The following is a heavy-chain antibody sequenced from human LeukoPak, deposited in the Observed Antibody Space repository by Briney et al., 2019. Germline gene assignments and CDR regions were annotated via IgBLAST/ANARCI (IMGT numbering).Heavy chain of an antibody. Sequence: GGSVRLSCAASGFTLSSYAMIWVPQAPGKGLEGGSAISGSGGSTYYAEAVKRRFTFSRDNSKNTLYLQMNSLRAEDTAVYYCAKPYDSGTFPPGYWGQGTLVTVSS. V-gene: IGHV3-23*01. D-gene: IGHD3-10*01. CDR3: AKPYDSGTFPPGY. CDR1: GFTLSSYA. CDR2: ISGSGGST. J-gene: IGHJ4*02.